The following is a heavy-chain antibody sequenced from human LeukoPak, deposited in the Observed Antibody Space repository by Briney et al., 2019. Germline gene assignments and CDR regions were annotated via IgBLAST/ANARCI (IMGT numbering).Heavy chain of an antibody. CDR3: VKDFGRIRGTPDS. CDR1: GFVFTIYT. Sequence: GGSLRLSCSASGFVFTIYTMYWVRQAPGEGPEYVSTISGSGNGFSIYYADSVKGRFTISRDDSKSILYLQMNGLRSEDTAVYYCVKDFGRIRGTPDSWGQGTLVTVSS. J-gene: IGHJ4*02. V-gene: IGHV3-64D*06. D-gene: IGHD1-26*01. CDR2: ISGSGNGFSI.